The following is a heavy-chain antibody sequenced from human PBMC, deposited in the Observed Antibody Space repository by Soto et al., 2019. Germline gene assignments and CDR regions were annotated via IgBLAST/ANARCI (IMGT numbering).Heavy chain of an antibody. V-gene: IGHV4-31*03. CDR2: IYYSGST. CDR3: ARATADTAMVTFDY. D-gene: IGHD5-18*01. J-gene: IGHJ4*02. CDR1: GGSISSGGYY. Sequence: SETLSLTCTVSGGSISSGGYYWSWIRQHPGKGLEWIGYIYYSGSTYYSPSLKSRVTISVDTSKNQFSLKLSSVTAADTAVYYCARATADTAMVTFDYRGQGSLVT.